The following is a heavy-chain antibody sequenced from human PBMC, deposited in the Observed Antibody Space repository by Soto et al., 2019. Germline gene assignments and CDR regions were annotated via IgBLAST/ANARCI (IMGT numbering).Heavy chain of an antibody. J-gene: IGHJ6*02. V-gene: IGHV4-30-4*01. CDR3: ARVFVSGSGSYYDYYCYGMDV. CDR1: GGSISSGDYY. CDR2: IYYSGST. Sequence: PSETLSLTCTVSGGSISSGDYYWSWIRQPPGKGLEWIGYIYYSGSTYYNPSLKSRVTISVDTSKNQFSLKLSSVTAADTAVYYCARVFVSGSGSYYDYYCYGMDVWGQGTTVTVSS. D-gene: IGHD3-10*01.